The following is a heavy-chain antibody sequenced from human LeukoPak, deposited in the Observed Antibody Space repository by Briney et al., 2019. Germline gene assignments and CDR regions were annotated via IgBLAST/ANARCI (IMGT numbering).Heavy chain of an antibody. D-gene: IGHD2-2*01. Sequence: GGSLRLSCAASGFTFSSYAMTWVRQAPGKGLEWVSGISGSGGTTYYADSVKGRFTISRDNSKNTLYLQMNSLRAEDTAVYYCAKQYCSSTSCWGQGTLVTVSS. J-gene: IGHJ4*02. CDR1: GFTFSSYA. CDR2: ISGSGGTT. V-gene: IGHV3-23*01. CDR3: AKQYCSSTSC.